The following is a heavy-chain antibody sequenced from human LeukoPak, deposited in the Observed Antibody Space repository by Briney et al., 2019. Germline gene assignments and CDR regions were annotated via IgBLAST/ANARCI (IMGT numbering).Heavy chain of an antibody. CDR2: ISYDGSNK. CDR3: ARAIYSYGPRFDY. V-gene: IGHV3-30-3*01. J-gene: IGHJ4*02. D-gene: IGHD5-18*01. Sequence: GGSLRLSCAASGFTFSSYAMHWVRQAPGKGLEWVAVISYDGSNKYYADSVKGRFTISRDNSKNTLYLQMNSLRAEDTAVYYCARAIYSYGPRFDYWGQGTLVTVSS. CDR1: GFTFSSYA.